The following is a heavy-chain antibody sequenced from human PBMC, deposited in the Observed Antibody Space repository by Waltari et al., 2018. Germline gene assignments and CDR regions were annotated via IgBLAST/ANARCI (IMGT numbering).Heavy chain of an antibody. J-gene: IGHJ6*02. D-gene: IGHD3-3*01. Sequence: QVQLVQSGAEVKKPGASVKVSCKASGYTFTSYDINWVRQATGQGLEWMGWMNPKRGNKGYAQKFQGRVTMTRNTAIRTADMELSSLRSDDTAVYYCARRPPRRITVFGVVKEGYGMDVWGPGTTVTVSS. CDR1: GYTFTSYD. CDR3: ARRPPRRITVFGVVKEGYGMDV. CDR2: MNPKRGNK. V-gene: IGHV1-8*02.